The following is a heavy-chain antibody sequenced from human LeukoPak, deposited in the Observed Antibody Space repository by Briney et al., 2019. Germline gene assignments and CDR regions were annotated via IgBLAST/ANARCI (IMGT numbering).Heavy chain of an antibody. CDR1: GYTLTELS. Sequence: GASVKVSCKVSGYTLTELSMHWVRQAPGKGLEWMGGFDPEDGETIYAQKFQGRVTMTEDTSTDTAYMELSSLRSEDTAVYYCATFGRLGELPLSPHNPHIDYWGQGTLVTVSS. CDR2: FDPEDGET. J-gene: IGHJ4*02. CDR3: ATFGRLGELPLSPHNPHIDY. D-gene: IGHD3-16*02. V-gene: IGHV1-24*01.